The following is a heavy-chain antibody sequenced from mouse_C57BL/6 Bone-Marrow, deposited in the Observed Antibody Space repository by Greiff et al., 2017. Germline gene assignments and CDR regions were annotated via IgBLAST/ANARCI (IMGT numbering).Heavy chain of an antibody. V-gene: IGHV5-6*01. CDR2: ISSGGSYT. J-gene: IGHJ4*01. Sequence: EVQGVESGGDLVKPGGSLKLSCAASGFTFSSYGMSWVRPTPYKRLAWVSTISSGGSYTYSPDSVKGRFTISRDNANNTRYLQMSSLKSEDTAMYYCARHYDYYAMDYWGKGTADTVSS. CDR1: GFTFSSYG. CDR3: ARHYDYYAMDY.